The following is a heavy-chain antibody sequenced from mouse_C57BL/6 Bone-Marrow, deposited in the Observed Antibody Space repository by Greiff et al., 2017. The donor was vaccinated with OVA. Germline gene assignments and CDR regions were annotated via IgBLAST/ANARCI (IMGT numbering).Heavy chain of an antibody. J-gene: IGHJ1*03. CDR2: INPYNGGT. D-gene: IGHD1-1*01. V-gene: IGHV1-19*01. CDR3: ARGDTTVVRYFDV. Sequence: DVKLQESGPVLVKPGASVKMSCKASGYTFTDYYMNWVKQSHGKSLEWIGVINPYNGGTSYNQKFKGKATLTVDKSSSTAYMELNSLTSEDSAVYYCARGDTTVVRYFDVWGTGTTVTVSS. CDR1: GYTFTDYY.